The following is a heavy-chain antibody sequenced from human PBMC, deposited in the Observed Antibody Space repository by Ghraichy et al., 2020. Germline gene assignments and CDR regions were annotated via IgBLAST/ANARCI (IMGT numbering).Heavy chain of an antibody. V-gene: IGHV3-33*01. CDR2: IWYDGSNK. Sequence: GGSLRLSCAASGFTFSSYGMHWVRQAPGKGLEWVAVIWYDGSNKYYADSVKGRFTISRDNSKNTLYLQMNSLRAEDTAVYYCARDMNGGVTGYSSGWKHSPGDYYYYGMDVWGQGTTVTVSS. J-gene: IGHJ6*02. CDR3: ARDMNGGVTGYSSGWKHSPGDYYYYGMDV. D-gene: IGHD6-25*01. CDR1: GFTFSSYG.